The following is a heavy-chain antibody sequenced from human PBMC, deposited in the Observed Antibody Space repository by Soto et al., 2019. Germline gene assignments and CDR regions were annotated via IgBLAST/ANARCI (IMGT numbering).Heavy chain of an antibody. V-gene: IGHV1-3*01. CDR3: ARDSRDSVPAAIRGLMDV. J-gene: IGHJ6*04. CDR1: GYTFTSYA. D-gene: IGHD2-2*01. Sequence: ASVKVSCKASGYTFTSYAMHWVRQAPGQRLEWMGWINAGNGNTKYSQKFQGRVTITRDTSASTAYMELSSLRSEDTAVYYCARDSRDSVPAAIRGLMDVWGKGTTVTVSS. CDR2: INAGNGNT.